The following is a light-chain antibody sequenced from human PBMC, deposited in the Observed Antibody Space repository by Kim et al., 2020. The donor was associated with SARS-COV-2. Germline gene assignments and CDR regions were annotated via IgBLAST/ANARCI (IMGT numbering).Light chain of an antibody. CDR3: SSYSSSSTWV. V-gene: IGLV2-14*03. Sequence: GQSSSISCTGASSDVGGYNYVSWYQHHSGKAPKLMIYDVNKRPSGVSNRFSGSKSGNTASLTISGLQDEDEADYYCSSYSSSSTWVFGGGTQLTVL. J-gene: IGLJ3*02. CDR1: SSDVGGYNY. CDR2: DVN.